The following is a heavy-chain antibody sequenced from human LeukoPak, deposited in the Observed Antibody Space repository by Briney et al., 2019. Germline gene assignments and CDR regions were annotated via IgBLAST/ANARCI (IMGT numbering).Heavy chain of an antibody. V-gene: IGHV3-43*02. D-gene: IGHD3-9*01. J-gene: IGHJ4*02. CDR1: GFTSDEYA. CDR2: ISGVGAST. CDR3: AKDGWLGQQTYYAIMTPPDY. Sequence: PRGSLRLSCAAAGFTSDEYAMHWVRQAPGEGLGWVSLISGVGASTKYADSVKERFTISRDKSKNSLYLEMNNLRTEDTALYYCAKDGWLGQQTYYAIMTPPDYWGQGTLVTVSS.